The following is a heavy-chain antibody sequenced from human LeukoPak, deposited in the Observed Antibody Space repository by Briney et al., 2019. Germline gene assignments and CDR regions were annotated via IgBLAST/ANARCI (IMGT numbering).Heavy chain of an antibody. CDR1: GGSISSGGYY. V-gene: IGHV4-31*03. CDR3: ATGGDDSSGYYGRGIDY. J-gene: IGHJ4*02. Sequence: PSETLSLTCTVSGGSISSGGYYWSWIRQHPGTGLEWIGYIYYSGSTYYNPSLKSRVTISVDTSKNQFSLKLSSVTAADTAVYYCATGGDDSSGYYGRGIDYWGQGTLVTVSS. D-gene: IGHD3-22*01. CDR2: IYYSGST.